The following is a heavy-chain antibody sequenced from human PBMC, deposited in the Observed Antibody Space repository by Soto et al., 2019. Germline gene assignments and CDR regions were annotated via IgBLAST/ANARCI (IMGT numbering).Heavy chain of an antibody. Sequence: AETLTLTCTASGCSISNSSYSWGWLRRPPGKGLEWIGTIYFSGRPYYTPSLKSRLTISVDASTNQFSLELSSVTAADMAVYYCARRGYYAISAFDIWGQGTMVTVSS. V-gene: IGHV4-39*01. CDR3: ARRGYYAISAFDI. J-gene: IGHJ3*02. CDR1: GCSISNSSYS. D-gene: IGHD2-8*01. CDR2: IYFSGRP.